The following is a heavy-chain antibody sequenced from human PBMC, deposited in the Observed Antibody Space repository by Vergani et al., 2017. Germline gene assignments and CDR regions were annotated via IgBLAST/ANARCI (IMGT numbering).Heavy chain of an antibody. D-gene: IGHD1-7*01. J-gene: IGHJ4*02. CDR2: DNHSGRT. Sequence: QVQLQQWGAGLLKPSETLSLTCAVYGGSFSGSYWSWIRQPPGRGLEWIGEDNHSGRTNHNPSLKRRVTLSVDTSKNQFSLKLSPATAAEKAVYSCAGGDNGNYYAGDYGGQGTLVTVSS. V-gene: IGHV4-34*01. CDR1: GGSFSGSY. CDR3: AGGDNGNYYAGDY.